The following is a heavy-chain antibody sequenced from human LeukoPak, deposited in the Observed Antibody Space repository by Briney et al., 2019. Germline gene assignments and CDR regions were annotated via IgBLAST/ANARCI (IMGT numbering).Heavy chain of an antibody. CDR1: GFTFSSYD. CDR2: IGTAGDT. Sequence: GGSLRLSCAASGFTFSSYDMHWVRQATGKGLEWVSAIGTAGDTYYPGSVKGRFTISRENAKNSLYLQMNSLRAGDTAVYYCARSTGTSSWYKWGAFDIWGQGTMVTVSS. V-gene: IGHV3-13*01. D-gene: IGHD6-13*01. J-gene: IGHJ3*02. CDR3: ARSTGTSSWYKWGAFDI.